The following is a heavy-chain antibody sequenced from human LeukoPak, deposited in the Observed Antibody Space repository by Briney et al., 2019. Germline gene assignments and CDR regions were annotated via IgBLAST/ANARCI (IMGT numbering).Heavy chain of an antibody. CDR2: INHSGST. D-gene: IGHD3-22*01. J-gene: IGHJ4*02. CDR1: GGSFSGYY. CDR3: ARGETYYYDSSGHPVFDY. V-gene: IGHV4-34*01. Sequence: SETLSLTCAVYGGSFSGYYWSWIRQPPGKGLEWIGEINHSGSTNYNPSLKSRVTISVDTSKNQFSLKLSSVTAADTAVYYCARGETYYYDSSGHPVFDYWGQGTLVTVSS.